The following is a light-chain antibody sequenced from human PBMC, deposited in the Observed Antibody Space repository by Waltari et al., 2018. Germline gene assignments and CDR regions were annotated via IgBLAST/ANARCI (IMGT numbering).Light chain of an antibody. CDR1: QSVSSSF. Sequence: EIVLTQSPGTLSLCPGERATLSCGASQSVSSSFLAWYQQKPGQDPRLLIYGASSRATGIPDRFSGSGSGTDFTLTISRLEPEDFAVYYCQQYGSSPTWTFGQGTKVEIK. CDR2: GAS. J-gene: IGKJ1*01. CDR3: QQYGSSPTWT. V-gene: IGKV3-20*01.